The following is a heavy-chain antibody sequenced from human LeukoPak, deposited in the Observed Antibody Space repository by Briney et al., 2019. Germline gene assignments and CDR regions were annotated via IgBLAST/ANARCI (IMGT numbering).Heavy chain of an antibody. CDR1: VGSISSGGYY. CDR3: ARVPPSLDSYCSGGSCYSDYFDY. V-gene: IGHV4-31*03. CDR2: IYYSGST. D-gene: IGHD2-15*01. J-gene: IGHJ4*02. Sequence: SETLSLTCTVSVGSISSGGYYWSWIRQPPGKGLEWIGYIYYSGSTYYNPSLKSRVTISVDTSKNQFSLKLSSVTAADTAVYYCARVPPSLDSYCSGGSCYSDYFDYWGQGTLVTVSS.